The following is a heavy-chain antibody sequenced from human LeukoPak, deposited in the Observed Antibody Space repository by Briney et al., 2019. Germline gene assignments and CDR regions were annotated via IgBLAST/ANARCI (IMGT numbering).Heavy chain of an antibody. CDR1: GFTFSSYS. D-gene: IGHD2-2*01. J-gene: IGHJ1*01. Sequence: GGSLRLSCAASGFTFSSYSMNWVRQAPGKGLEWVSTISGGGGTTYYADSVKGRLTTSRDNAKNSLYLQMNSLRSEDTAVYYCARDLAVVVPAAPHFQHWGQGTLVTVSS. CDR2: ISGGGGTT. V-gene: IGHV3-21*01. CDR3: ARDLAVVVPAAPHFQH.